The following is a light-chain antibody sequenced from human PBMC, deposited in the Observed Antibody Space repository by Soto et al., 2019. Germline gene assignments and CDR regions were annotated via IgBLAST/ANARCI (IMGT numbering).Light chain of an antibody. V-gene: IGKV1-5*01. CDR2: DAS. Sequence: DIQMTQSPATLSASVGDRVTISFRASQTISNWLAWYQQKPGKAPKLLIYDASSLESGVPSRFSGSGSGTEFTLTISSLQPEDFATYYCQQLNSYPPNFGQGTRLEIK. CDR1: QTISNW. J-gene: IGKJ5*01. CDR3: QQLNSYPPN.